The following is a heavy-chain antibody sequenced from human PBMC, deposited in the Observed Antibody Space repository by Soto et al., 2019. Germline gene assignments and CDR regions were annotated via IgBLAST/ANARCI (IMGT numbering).Heavy chain of an antibody. CDR2: IYYSGST. V-gene: IGHV4-31*03. CDR3: ARESHDYSNYVYWFDP. J-gene: IGHJ5*02. D-gene: IGHD4-4*01. CDR1: GGSISSGGYY. Sequence: PSETLSLTCTVSGGSISSGGYYWSWIRQHPGKGLEWIGYIYYSGSTYYNPSLKSRVTISVDTSKNQFSLKLSSVTAADTAVYYCARESHDYSNYVYWFDPWGQGTLVTVSS.